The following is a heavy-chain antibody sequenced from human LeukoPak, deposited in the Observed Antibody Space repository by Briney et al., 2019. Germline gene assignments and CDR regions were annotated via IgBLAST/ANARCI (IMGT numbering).Heavy chain of an antibody. CDR3: ARDTGYSSGWYYP. D-gene: IGHD6-19*01. CDR2: INHSGST. Sequence: PSETLSLTCAVYGGSFSGYYWSWIRQPPGKGLEWIGEINHSGSTNYNPPLKSRVTISVDTSKNQFSLKLSSVTAADTAVYYCARDTGYSSGWYYPWGQGTLVTVSS. J-gene: IGHJ5*02. CDR1: GGSFSGYY. V-gene: IGHV4-34*01.